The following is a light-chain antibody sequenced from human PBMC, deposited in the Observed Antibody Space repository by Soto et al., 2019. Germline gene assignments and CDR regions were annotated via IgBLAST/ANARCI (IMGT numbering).Light chain of an antibody. J-gene: IGKJ4*02. Sequence: EIVLTQSPGTLSLSPWEIATLSFMASQPVTSSYLAWYQQKPGQAPRRLIYGASSRATGIPDRFSGSGSETDFTLTISRLEPEDFAVYYCQQYGTFPRTFGRGTKVDIK. CDR1: QPVTSSY. CDR3: QQYGTFPRT. CDR2: GAS. V-gene: IGKV3-20*01.